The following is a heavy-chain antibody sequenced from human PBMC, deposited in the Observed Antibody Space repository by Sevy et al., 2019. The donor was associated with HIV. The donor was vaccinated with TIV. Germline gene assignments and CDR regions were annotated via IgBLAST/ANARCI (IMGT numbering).Heavy chain of an antibody. J-gene: IGHJ4*02. Sequence: GGSLRLSCGASAFTISKAWMSWVRQAPGKGLEWVGRIKSKTDGWTTDYAAPVKGRFTISRDDSKNTLYLQMNSLKTEDTAVYYCTTEADYGDYAFDYWGQGTLVTVSS. CDR1: AFTISKAW. D-gene: IGHD4-17*01. V-gene: IGHV3-15*01. CDR3: TTEADYGDYAFDY. CDR2: IKSKTDGWTT.